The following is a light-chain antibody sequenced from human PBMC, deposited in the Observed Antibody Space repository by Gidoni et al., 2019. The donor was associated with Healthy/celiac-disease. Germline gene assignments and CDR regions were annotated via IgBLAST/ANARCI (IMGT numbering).Light chain of an antibody. V-gene: IGKV1-39*01. CDR1: QSISSY. J-gene: IGKJ2*01. Sequence: DIQMTQSPTTLSASVGDRVTIPCRASQSISSYLNWYQQKPGNAPKLLIYAASSLQSGVPSRFSGSGSGTDFTLTISSLQPEDFATYYCQQSYSTFGQGTKLEIK. CDR3: QQSYST. CDR2: AAS.